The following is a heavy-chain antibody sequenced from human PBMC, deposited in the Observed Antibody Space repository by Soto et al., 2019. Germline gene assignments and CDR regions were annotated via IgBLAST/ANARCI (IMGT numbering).Heavy chain of an antibody. CDR3: ARDYCSGGSCAGSQYYYGMDV. Sequence: QVQLVESGGGVVQPGRSLRLSCAASGFTFSSYAMHWVRQAPGKGLEWVAVISYDGSNKYYADSVKGRFTISRDNSKNTLYLQMNSLRAEDTAVYYCARDYCSGGSCAGSQYYYGMDVWGQGTTVTVSS. CDR1: GFTFSSYA. CDR2: ISYDGSNK. D-gene: IGHD2-15*01. J-gene: IGHJ6*02. V-gene: IGHV3-30-3*01.